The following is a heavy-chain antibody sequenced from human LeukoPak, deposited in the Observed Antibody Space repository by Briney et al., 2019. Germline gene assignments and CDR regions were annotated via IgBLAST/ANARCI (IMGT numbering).Heavy chain of an antibody. D-gene: IGHD2-15*01. CDR2: INHSGST. CDR3: ARDVGGVVAATLNWFDP. J-gene: IGHJ5*02. CDR1: GGSFSGYY. Sequence: PSETLSLTCAVYGGSFSGYYWSWIRQPPGKGLEWIGEINHSGSTNYNPSLKSRVTISVDTSKNQFSLKLSSVTAADTAVYYCARDVGGVVAATLNWFDPWGQGTLVTVSS. V-gene: IGHV4-34*01.